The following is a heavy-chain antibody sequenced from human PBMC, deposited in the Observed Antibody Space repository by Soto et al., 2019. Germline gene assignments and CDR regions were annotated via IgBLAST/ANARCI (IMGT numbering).Heavy chain of an antibody. D-gene: IGHD3-3*01. J-gene: IGHJ3*02. CDR1: RFTFNSYW. V-gene: IGHV3-7*03. CDR3: ARDIGSYRSLVAFDI. CDR2: IKEGGSEK. Sequence: EVQLVESGGGLVQPGGSLRLSCAASRFTFNSYWMSWVHQAPGKGLEWVANIKEGGSEKYYVDSVKGRFTISRDNDKKSLYLQMNSLRGEDMAVYYCARDIGSYRSLVAFDIWGQGTMVTVSS.